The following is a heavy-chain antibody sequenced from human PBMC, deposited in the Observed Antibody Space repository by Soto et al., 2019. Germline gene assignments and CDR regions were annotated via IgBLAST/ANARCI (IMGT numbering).Heavy chain of an antibody. J-gene: IGHJ4*02. D-gene: IGHD3-10*01. CDR1: GFTFSSYW. CDR2: IKQDGSEQ. V-gene: IGHV3-7*02. CDR3: ATSRSFDY. Sequence: EAQLAESGGGLVQPGGSLRLSCAASGFTFSSYWMSWVRQVPGKGLEWVANIKQDGSEQYYVDSVMGRFTISRDNAKNSLYLQMNSPRAEDTAVYYCATSRSFDYWGQGALVTVSS.